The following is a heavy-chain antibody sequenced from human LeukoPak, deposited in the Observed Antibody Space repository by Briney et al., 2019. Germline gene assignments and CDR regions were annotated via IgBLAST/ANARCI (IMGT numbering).Heavy chain of an antibody. Sequence: ASVKVSCKASGYTFTSYGISWVRQAPGQGLEWMGWISAYNGNTNYAQKLQGRVTMTTDTSTSTAYMELRSLRSDDTAVYYCATNMITFGGVIAANWFDPWGQGSLVTVSS. CDR3: ATNMITFGGVIAANWFDP. CDR1: GYTFTSYG. J-gene: IGHJ5*02. D-gene: IGHD3-16*02. CDR2: ISAYNGNT. V-gene: IGHV1-18*01.